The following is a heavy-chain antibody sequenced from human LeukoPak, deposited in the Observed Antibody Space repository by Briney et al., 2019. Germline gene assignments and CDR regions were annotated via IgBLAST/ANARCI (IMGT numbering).Heavy chain of an antibody. CDR3: ARCIPAAANDAFDI. CDR1: GGSISRSSYY. D-gene: IGHD6-25*01. V-gene: IGHV4-39*07. J-gene: IGHJ3*02. Sequence: SETLSLTCTASGGSISRSSYYWGWIRQPPGKGLEWIGSIYYSGSTYYNPSLKSRVTISVDTSKNQFSLKLSSVTAADTAVYYCARCIPAAANDAFDIWGQGTMVTVSS. CDR2: IYYSGST.